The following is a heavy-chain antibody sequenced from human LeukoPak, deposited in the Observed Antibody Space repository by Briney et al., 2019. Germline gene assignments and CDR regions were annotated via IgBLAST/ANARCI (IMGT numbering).Heavy chain of an antibody. CDR3: AKSYRTYYYDSSGYENWFDP. V-gene: IGHV3-30*02. Sequence: TGGSLRLSCAASGFTFSSYGMHWVRQAPGKGLERVAFIRYDGSNKYYADSVKGRFTISRDNSKNTLYLQMNSLRAEDTAVYYCAKSYRTYYYDSSGYENWFDPWGQGTPVTVSS. CDR1: GFTFSSYG. D-gene: IGHD3-22*01. J-gene: IGHJ5*02. CDR2: IRYDGSNK.